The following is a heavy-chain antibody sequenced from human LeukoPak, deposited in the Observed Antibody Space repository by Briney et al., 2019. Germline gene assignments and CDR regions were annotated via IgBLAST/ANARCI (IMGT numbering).Heavy chain of an antibody. Sequence: PSETLSLTCAVSGGSISSSNWWSWVRQPPGKGLEWIGEIYHSGSTNYNPSLKSRVTISVDKSKNQFSPKLSSVTAADTAVYYCARVLITMVRGVPNYGMDVWGQGTTVNVSS. V-gene: IGHV4-4*02. CDR2: IYHSGST. CDR1: GGSISSSNW. J-gene: IGHJ6*02. CDR3: ARVLITMVRGVPNYGMDV. D-gene: IGHD3-10*01.